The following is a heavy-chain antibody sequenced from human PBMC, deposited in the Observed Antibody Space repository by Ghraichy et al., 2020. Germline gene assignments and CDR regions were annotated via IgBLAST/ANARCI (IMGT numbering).Heavy chain of an antibody. CDR3: ARQDFGYVGGSYRYMAVNY. CDR1: GYSFTSYW. D-gene: IGHD3-16*02. J-gene: IGHJ4*02. V-gene: IGHV5-51*01. Sequence: GESLNISCKGSGYSFTSYWIGWVRQMPGKGLEWMGIIYPGDSDTRYSPSFQGQVTISADKSISTAYLQWSSLKASDTAMYYCARQDFGYVGGSYRYMAVNYWGQGTLVTVSS. CDR2: IYPGDSDT.